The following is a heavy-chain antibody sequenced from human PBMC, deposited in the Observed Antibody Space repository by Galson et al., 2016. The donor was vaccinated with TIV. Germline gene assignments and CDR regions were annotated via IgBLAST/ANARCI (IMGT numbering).Heavy chain of an antibody. J-gene: IGHJ6*02. CDR2: ISGYNENT. V-gene: IGHV1-18*01. CDR3: ARDPTSSPGVVSHYYYYGMDA. CDR1: GYSFTSYG. D-gene: IGHD2-21*01. Sequence: SVKVSCKASGYSFTSYGVSWVRQAPGQGLEWMGWISGYNENTYYTQNFQGRVTMTTDTSTSTAYLELRSLRSDDTAVYYCARDPTSSPGVVSHYYYYGMDAWGQGTTVTVS.